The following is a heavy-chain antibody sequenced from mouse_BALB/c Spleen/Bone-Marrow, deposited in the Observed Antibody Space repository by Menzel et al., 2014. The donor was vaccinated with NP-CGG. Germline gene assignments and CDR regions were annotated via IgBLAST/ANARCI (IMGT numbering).Heavy chain of an antibody. CDR3: NEGYGNYGY. J-gene: IGHJ2*01. D-gene: IGHD2-10*02. Sequence: VQLKESGAELVKPGASVKLSCAASGFNIKDTYMHWVKQRPEQGLEWIGWIDPENGDTEYAPKFQGKATMTADTSSNTAYLQLSSLTSEDTAVYYCNEGYGNYGYWGQGTTLTVSS. CDR1: GFNIKDTY. CDR2: IDPENGDT. V-gene: IGHV14-4*02.